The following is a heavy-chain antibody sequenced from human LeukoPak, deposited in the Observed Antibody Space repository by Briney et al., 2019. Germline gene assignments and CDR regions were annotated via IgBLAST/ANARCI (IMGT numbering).Heavy chain of an antibody. V-gene: IGHV4-39*01. Sequence: SSETLSLTCAVYGGSFSGYYWGWIRQPPGKGLEWIGSIYYSGSTYYNPSLKSRVTISVDTSKNQFSLKLSSVTAADTAVYYCARHGVEGYTLPMERFDPWGQGTLVTVSS. CDR1: GGSFSGYY. CDR2: IYYSGST. D-gene: IGHD3-3*01. J-gene: IGHJ5*02. CDR3: ARHGVEGYTLPMERFDP.